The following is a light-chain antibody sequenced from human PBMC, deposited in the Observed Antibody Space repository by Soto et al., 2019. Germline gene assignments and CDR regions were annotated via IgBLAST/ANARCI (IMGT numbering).Light chain of an antibody. Sequence: QSVLTQPASVSGSPGQSITISCTGTSSDIGRYNYVSWYQQHPGKAPKLMIYEVTYRPSGVSDRFSGSKSGNTASLTISGLQAEDEADYYRSSYRSLNIGVFGTGTKVTVL. J-gene: IGLJ1*01. CDR1: SSDIGRYNY. CDR2: EVT. CDR3: SSYRSLNIGV. V-gene: IGLV2-14*01.